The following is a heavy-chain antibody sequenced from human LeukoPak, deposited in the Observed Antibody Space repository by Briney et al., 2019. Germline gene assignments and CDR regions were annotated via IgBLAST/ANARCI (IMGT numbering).Heavy chain of an antibody. CDR3: TTDRGYYYDSSGFIADY. D-gene: IGHD3-22*01. V-gene: IGHV3-21*03. Sequence: GGSLRLSCAASGFTFSSYSMNWVRQAPGKGLEWVSSISSSSSYIYYADSVKGRFTISIDNAKNSLYLQMNSLRAEDTAAYYCTTDRGYYYDSSGFIADYWGQGTLVTVSS. J-gene: IGHJ4*02. CDR1: GFTFSSYS. CDR2: ISSSSSYI.